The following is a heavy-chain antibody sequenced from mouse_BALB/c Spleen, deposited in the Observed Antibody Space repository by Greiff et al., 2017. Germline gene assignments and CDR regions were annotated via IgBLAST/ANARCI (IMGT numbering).Heavy chain of an antibody. Sequence: EVQLVESGPGLVKPSQSLSLTCTVTGYSITSDYAWNWIRQFPGNKLEWMGYISYSGSTSYNPSLKSRISITRDTSKNQFFLQLNSVTTEDTATYYCANYYGSSYDPWFAYWGQGTLVTVSA. CDR3: ANYYGSSYDPWFAY. D-gene: IGHD1-1*01. CDR1: GYSITSDYA. CDR2: ISYSGST. V-gene: IGHV3-2*02. J-gene: IGHJ3*01.